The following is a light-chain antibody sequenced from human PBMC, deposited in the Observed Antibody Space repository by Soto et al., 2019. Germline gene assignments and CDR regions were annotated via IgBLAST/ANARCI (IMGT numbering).Light chain of an antibody. CDR2: DAS. Sequence: EIVLTQSPATLSLSPGERATLSCRASQSVSSYLAWYQQKPGQAPRLLIYDASNRATGIPARFSCSGSGTDFTRTSGSLEPEDFPVYYCKQRSNWFTFGGGTKVEIK. CDR1: QSVSSY. V-gene: IGKV3-11*01. J-gene: IGKJ4*01. CDR3: KQRSNWFT.